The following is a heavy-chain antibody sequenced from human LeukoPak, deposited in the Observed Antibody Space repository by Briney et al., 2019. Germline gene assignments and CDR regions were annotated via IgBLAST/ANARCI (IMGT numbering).Heavy chain of an antibody. J-gene: IGHJ3*02. CDR3: ASLSQPQQYDFWSGYTEDHDAFDI. D-gene: IGHD3-3*01. Sequence: GASVKVSCKASGYIFTAYYMHWVRQAPGQGLEWMGWINPNSGGTNYAQKFQGRVTMTRDTSISTAYMELSRLRSDDTAVYYCASLSQPQQYDFWSGYTEDHDAFDIWGQGTMVTVSS. CDR2: INPNSGGT. CDR1: GYIFTAYY. V-gene: IGHV1-2*02.